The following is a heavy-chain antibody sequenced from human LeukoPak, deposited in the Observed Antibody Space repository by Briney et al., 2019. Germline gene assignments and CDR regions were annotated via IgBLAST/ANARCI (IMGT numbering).Heavy chain of an antibody. D-gene: IGHD5-24*01. Sequence: PSETLSLTCGVYGGSFSGYYWSWIRQPPGKGLEWIGEINPRGSTNYNPSLKSRVTLSADTSKNQFTLTLNSVTAADTAVYYCARRRLGYYFDYWGQGTLVTVSS. CDR2: INPRGST. J-gene: IGHJ4*02. V-gene: IGHV4-34*01. CDR3: ARRRLGYYFDY. CDR1: GGSFSGYY.